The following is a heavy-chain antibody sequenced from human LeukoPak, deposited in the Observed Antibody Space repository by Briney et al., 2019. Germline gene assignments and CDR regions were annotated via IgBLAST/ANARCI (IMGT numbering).Heavy chain of an antibody. J-gene: IGHJ4*02. CDR1: GYTFTGYY. CDR3: ATYVWGNLTFDY. CDR2: INPNSGGT. V-gene: IGHV1-2*02. D-gene: IGHD3-16*01. Sequence: ASVKVSCKASGYTFTGYYIHWVRQAPGQGLEWMGWINPNSGGTNYAQKFQGRVTMTSDTSISTAYMELSRLGSDDTAVYYCATYVWGNLTFDYWGQGTLVTVSS.